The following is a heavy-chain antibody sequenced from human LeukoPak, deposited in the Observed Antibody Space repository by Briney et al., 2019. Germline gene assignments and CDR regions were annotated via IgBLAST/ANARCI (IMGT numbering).Heavy chain of an antibody. J-gene: IGHJ3*02. CDR2: IYYSGST. Sequence: SETLSLTCTVSGGSISSYYWSWIRQPPGKGLEWIGYIYYSGSTYYNPSLKSRVTISVDTSKNQFSLKLSSVTAADTAVYYCARPPQINIAMIAFDIWGQGTTVTVSS. CDR1: GGSISSYY. V-gene: IGHV4-59*08. D-gene: IGHD6-13*01. CDR3: ARPPQINIAMIAFDI.